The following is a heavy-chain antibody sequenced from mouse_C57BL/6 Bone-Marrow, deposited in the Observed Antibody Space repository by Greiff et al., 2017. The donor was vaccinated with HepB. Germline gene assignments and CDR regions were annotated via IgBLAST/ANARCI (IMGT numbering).Heavy chain of an antibody. J-gene: IGHJ2*01. Sequence: VHVKQSGAELVKPGASVKLSCTASGFNIKDYYMHWVKQRTEQGLEWIGRIDPEDGETKYAPKLQGKATITADTSSNTAYLQLSSLTSEDTAVYYCAKRYDDGGNYFDYWGKGTTLTVSS. CDR3: AKRYDDGGNYFDY. CDR2: IDPEDGET. D-gene: IGHD2-4*01. CDR1: GFNIKDYY. V-gene: IGHV14-2*01.